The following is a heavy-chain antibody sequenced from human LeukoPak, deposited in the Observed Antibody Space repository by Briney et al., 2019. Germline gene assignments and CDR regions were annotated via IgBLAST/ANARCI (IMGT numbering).Heavy chain of an antibody. V-gene: IGHV3-21*01. CDR3: ARTVFGAYNWFDP. CDR2: ISSTSNYI. CDR1: GFTFSSYD. D-gene: IGHD3-3*01. J-gene: IGHJ5*02. Sequence: GGSLRLSCVASGFTFSSYDMNWVRQAPGKGLEWVSSISSTSNYINYADSVKGRFTISRDNAKSSLYLQMNSLRVDDTAVYYCARTVFGAYNWFDPWGQGALVTVSS.